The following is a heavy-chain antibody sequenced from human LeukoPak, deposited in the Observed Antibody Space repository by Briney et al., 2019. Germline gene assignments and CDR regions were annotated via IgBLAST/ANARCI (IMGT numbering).Heavy chain of an antibody. Sequence: PGGSLRLSCAASGFTFSGYEMNWVRQAPGKGLEWVSYISSSGSTKYYADSVKGRFTISRDNTKNSLYLQMNSLRAEDTAVYYCARDSRSYYGGGYFQHWGQGTLVTVSS. V-gene: IGHV3-48*03. D-gene: IGHD1-26*01. CDR2: ISSSGSTK. CDR1: GFTFSGYE. CDR3: ARDSRSYYGGGYFQH. J-gene: IGHJ1*01.